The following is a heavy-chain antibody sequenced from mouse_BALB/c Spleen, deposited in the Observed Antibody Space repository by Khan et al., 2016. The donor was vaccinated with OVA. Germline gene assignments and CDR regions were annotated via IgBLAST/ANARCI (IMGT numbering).Heavy chain of an antibody. CDR1: GDSITSGY. CDR3: AISTDTYAFVY. V-gene: IGHV3-8*02. CDR2: IIYTGYT. Sequence: EVQLQESGPSLVKPSQTLSLTCSVTGDSITSGYWNWIRKFPENKLEYMGYIIYTGYTYYNPSLQSRISITRHTSKNQYYLQLNSVTDEDTSTYYCAISTDTYAFVYWGQGTLVTVSA. J-gene: IGHJ3*01.